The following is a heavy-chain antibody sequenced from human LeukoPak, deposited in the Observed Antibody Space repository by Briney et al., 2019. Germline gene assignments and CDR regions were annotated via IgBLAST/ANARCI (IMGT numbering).Heavy chain of an antibody. J-gene: IGHJ5*02. V-gene: IGHV3-21*01. CDR3: ARDLSVDTAMA. D-gene: IGHD5-18*01. CDR1: GFTFSSYS. Sequence: GGSLRLSCAASGFTFSSYSMNWVRQAPGKGLEWVSSISSSSSYIYYADSMKGRFTISRDNAKNSLYLQMNSLRAEDTAVYYCARDLSVDTAMAWGQGTLVTVSS. CDR2: ISSSSSYI.